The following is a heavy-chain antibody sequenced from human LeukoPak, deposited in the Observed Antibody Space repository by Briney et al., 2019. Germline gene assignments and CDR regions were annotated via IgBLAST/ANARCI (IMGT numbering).Heavy chain of an antibody. V-gene: IGHV3-64*01. J-gene: IGHJ4*02. CDR3: ARGPRRGYSGYDLGDYFDY. Sequence: GGPLRLSCAASGFTFSSYAMHWVRQAPGKGLEYVSAISSNGGSTYYANSVKGRFTISRDNSKNTLYLQMGSLRAEDMAVYYCARGPRRGYSGYDLGDYFDYWGQGTLVTVSS. CDR1: GFTFSSYA. CDR2: ISSNGGST. D-gene: IGHD5-12*01.